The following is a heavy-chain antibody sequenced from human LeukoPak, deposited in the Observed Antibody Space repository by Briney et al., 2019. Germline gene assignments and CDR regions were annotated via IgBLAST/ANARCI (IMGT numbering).Heavy chain of an antibody. CDR1: GGSISSGGYS. J-gene: IGHJ6*02. CDR2: IFHSGST. D-gene: IGHD2-2*01. CDR3: ARGGSCSSTSCYRHYYYGMDV. V-gene: IGHV4-30-2*01. Sequence: PSQTLSLTCAVSGGSISSGGYSWSWIRQPPGRGLEWIAYIFHSGSTYYNPSLMSRVTISLDTSKNQFSLKLSSVTAADTAVYYCARGGSCSSTSCYRHYYYGMDVWGQGTTVTVSS.